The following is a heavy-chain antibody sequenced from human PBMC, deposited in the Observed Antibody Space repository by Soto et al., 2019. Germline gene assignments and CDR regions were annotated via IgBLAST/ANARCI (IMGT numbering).Heavy chain of an antibody. Sequence: PGGSLRLSCAASGFTFSSYAMHWVRQAPGKGLEWVAVISYDGSNKYYADSVKGRFTISRDNSKNTLYLQMNSLRAEDTAVYYCATLGYSTFSYYYYYGMDVWGQGTTVTVS. J-gene: IGHJ6*02. V-gene: IGHV3-30-3*01. CDR3: ATLGYSTFSYYYYYGMDV. CDR1: GFTFSSYA. D-gene: IGHD4-4*01. CDR2: ISYDGSNK.